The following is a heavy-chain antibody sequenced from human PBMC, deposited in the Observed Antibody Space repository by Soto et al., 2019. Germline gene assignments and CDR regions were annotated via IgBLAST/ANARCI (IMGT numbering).Heavy chain of an antibody. CDR3: AAEYYDILTGYRNWFDP. CDR1: GYTFTGYY. Sequence: ASVKVSCKASGYTFTGYYMHWVRQAPGQGLEWMGWINPNSGGTNYAQRFQGWVTMTRDTSISTAYMELSRLRSDDTAVYYCAAEYYDILTGYRNWFDPWGQGTLVTVSS. J-gene: IGHJ5*02. D-gene: IGHD3-9*01. CDR2: INPNSGGT. V-gene: IGHV1-2*04.